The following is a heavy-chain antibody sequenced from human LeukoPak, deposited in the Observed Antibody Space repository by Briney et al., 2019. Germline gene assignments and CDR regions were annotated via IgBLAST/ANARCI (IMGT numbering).Heavy chain of an antibody. CDR2: IRYDGSNK. J-gene: IGHJ4*02. V-gene: IGHV3-30*02. Sequence: GGSLRLSCAASGFTFSSYGMHWVRQAPGKGLEWVAFIRYDGSNKYYADSVKGRFTISRDNSKNTLYLQMNSLRAEDTAVYYCAKISDGWFGELLPFDYWGQGTLVTVSS. D-gene: IGHD3-10*01. CDR1: GFTFSSYG. CDR3: AKISDGWFGELLPFDY.